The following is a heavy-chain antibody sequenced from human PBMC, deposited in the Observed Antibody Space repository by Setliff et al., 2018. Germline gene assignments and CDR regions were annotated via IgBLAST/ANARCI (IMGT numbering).Heavy chain of an antibody. J-gene: IGHJ4*02. V-gene: IGHV1-24*01. CDR3: ATVDIVATITGGYYFDY. CDR1: GYTLTELS. Sequence: EASVKVSCKVSGYTLTELSMHWVRQAPGKGLEWMGGFDPEDGETIYAQKFQGRVTMTEETSTDTAYMELSSLRSEDTAVYYCATVDIVATITGGYYFDYWGQGTLVTVSS. D-gene: IGHD5-12*01. CDR2: FDPEDGET.